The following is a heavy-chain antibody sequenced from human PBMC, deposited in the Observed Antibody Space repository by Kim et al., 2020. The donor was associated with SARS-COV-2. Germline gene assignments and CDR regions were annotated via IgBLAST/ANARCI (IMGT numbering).Heavy chain of an antibody. D-gene: IGHD5-12*01. V-gene: IGHV2-5*01. J-gene: IGHJ4*02. CDR3: AHSGDGYRVDFDY. Sequence: YSPTMKSRHTITKDTSKNQVVLTITNMDPVDTATYYCAHSGDGYRVDFDYWGQGTLVTVSS.